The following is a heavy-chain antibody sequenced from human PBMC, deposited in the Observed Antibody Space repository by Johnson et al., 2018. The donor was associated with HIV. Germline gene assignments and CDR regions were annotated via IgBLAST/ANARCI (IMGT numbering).Heavy chain of an antibody. J-gene: IGHJ3*02. Sequence: QVHLVESGGGVVQPGRSLRLSCAASGFTFSSYAMHWVRQAPAKGLEWVAVISYHGSDKIYADSVKGRFTISRDNSKNTLYLQMGSLRAEDMAVYYCARGGLEMATITDAFDIWGQGTMVTVSS. V-gene: IGHV3-30*14. D-gene: IGHD5-24*01. CDR1: GFTFSSYA. CDR2: ISYHGSDK. CDR3: ARGGLEMATITDAFDI.